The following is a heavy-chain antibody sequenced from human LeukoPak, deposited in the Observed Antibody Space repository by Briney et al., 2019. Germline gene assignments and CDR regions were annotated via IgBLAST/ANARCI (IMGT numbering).Heavy chain of an antibody. Sequence: ASVKVSCKASGYTFTGYYMHWVRQAPGQGLEWMGWINPNSGGTNYAQKFQGRVTMTRDTSISTAYMELSRLRSEDTAVYYCARDLTYSSGSKGYWGQGTLVTVSS. CDR2: INPNSGGT. V-gene: IGHV1-2*02. CDR1: GYTFTGYY. J-gene: IGHJ4*02. D-gene: IGHD6-19*01. CDR3: ARDLTYSSGSKGY.